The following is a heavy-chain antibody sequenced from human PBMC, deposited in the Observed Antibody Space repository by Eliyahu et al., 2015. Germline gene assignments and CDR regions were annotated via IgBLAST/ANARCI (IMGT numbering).Heavy chain of an antibody. D-gene: IGHD6-19*01. CDR3: TADLPVSVAFGIDY. CDR2: IKSKHHGETE. CDR1: GFTFSGAW. V-gene: IGHV3-15*01. Sequence: EVQLVESGGGLVKPGGSLRLSCTASGFTFSGAWMGWVRQAPGKGLQWVGRIKSKHHGETEDYAAPVKGRFTISRDDSQNTLYLQMNSLQTEDTAVYFCTADLPVSVAFGIDYWGQGTRVTVSS. J-gene: IGHJ4*02.